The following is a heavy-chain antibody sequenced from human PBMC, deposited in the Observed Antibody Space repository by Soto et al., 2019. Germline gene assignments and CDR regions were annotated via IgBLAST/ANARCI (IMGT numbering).Heavy chain of an antibody. CDR3: AHSAAYYDFWSGLELYYYYYGMDV. V-gene: IGHV2-5*01. CDR1: GFSLSTSGVG. D-gene: IGHD3-3*01. Sequence: GSGPTLVNPTQTLTLTCTFSGFSLSTSGVGVGWIRQPPGKALEWLALIYWTDDKRYSPSLKSRLTITKDTSKNQVVLTMTNMDPLDTATYYCAHSAAYYDFWSGLELYYYYYGMDVWGQGTTVTVSS. CDR2: IYWTDDK. J-gene: IGHJ6*02.